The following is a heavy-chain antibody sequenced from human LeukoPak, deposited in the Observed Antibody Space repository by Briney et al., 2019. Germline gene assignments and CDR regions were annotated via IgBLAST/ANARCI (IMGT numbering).Heavy chain of an antibody. CDR1: GFTLSTYA. CDR3: APGRAAAALFDS. V-gene: IGHV3-23*01. J-gene: IGHJ4*02. D-gene: IGHD6-13*01. Sequence: GGSLRLSCPASGFTLSTYAMGWVRQPPGKGLEWVSVISGGGGSTYYADSLKGRFTIPRDNSNNTLYLQMNSLRGEDTAVYYCAPGRAAAALFDSWGQGTLVTVSS. CDR2: ISGGGGST.